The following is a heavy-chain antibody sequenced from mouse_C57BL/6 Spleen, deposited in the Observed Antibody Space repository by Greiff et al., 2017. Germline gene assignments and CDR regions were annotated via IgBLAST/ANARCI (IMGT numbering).Heavy chain of an antibody. D-gene: IGHD2-1*01. V-gene: IGHV14-2*01. Sequence: VQLQQSGAELVKPGASVKLSCTASGFNIKDYCMHWVKQRPEQGLEWIGRIDPEDGETKYAPKFQGKATMTADTSSNTAYLQLSSLTSEDTAVXYCARVYYGNSGYFDVWGTGTTVTVSS. J-gene: IGHJ1*03. CDR1: GFNIKDYC. CDR2: IDPEDGET. CDR3: ARVYYGNSGYFDV.